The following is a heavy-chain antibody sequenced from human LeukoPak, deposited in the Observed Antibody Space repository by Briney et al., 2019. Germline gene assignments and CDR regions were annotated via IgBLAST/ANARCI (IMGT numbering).Heavy chain of an antibody. CDR2: IYYSGKT. D-gene: IGHD6-13*01. CDR3: ATSHPGTAAADTNYYYYGMDV. V-gene: IGHV4-59*01. J-gene: IGHJ6*02. Sequence: SETLSLTCTVSGGSISSFYWSWVRQSPGKGLEWIGYIYYSGKTNYNPSLKSRLTISVDTSKNQFSLKLNSVTTADTAVYYCATSHPGTAAADTNYYYYGMDVWGQGTTVTVS. CDR1: GGSISSFY.